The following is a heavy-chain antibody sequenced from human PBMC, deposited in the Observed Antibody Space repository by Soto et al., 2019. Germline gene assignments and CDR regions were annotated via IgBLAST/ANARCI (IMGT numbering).Heavy chain of an antibody. D-gene: IGHD3-10*01. J-gene: IGHJ4*02. Sequence: PGGSLRLSCAPSGFTFSNYWIHWVRQAPGEGLVWVSRINPDATTINYADSVKGRFTVSRDNAKNTLYLQMNSLRAEDTAVYYCATAGSYRFDHWGQGTLVTVSS. V-gene: IGHV3-74*01. CDR1: GFTFSNYW. CDR2: INPDATTI. CDR3: ATAGSYRFDH.